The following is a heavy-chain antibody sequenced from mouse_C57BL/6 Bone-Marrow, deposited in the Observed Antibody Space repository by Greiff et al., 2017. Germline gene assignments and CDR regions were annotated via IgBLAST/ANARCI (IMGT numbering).Heavy chain of an antibody. J-gene: IGHJ1*03. V-gene: IGHV5-9-1*02. CDR3: TRDRRYDYDDYWYFDV. D-gene: IGHD2-4*01. CDR2: ISSGGDYI. CDR1: GFTFSSYA. Sequence: EVKLMESGEGLVKPGGSLKLSCAASGFTFSSYAMSWVRQTPEKRLEWVAYISSGGDYIYYADTVKGRFTISRDNARNTLYLQMSSLKSEDTAMYYCTRDRRYDYDDYWYFDVWGTGTTVTVSS.